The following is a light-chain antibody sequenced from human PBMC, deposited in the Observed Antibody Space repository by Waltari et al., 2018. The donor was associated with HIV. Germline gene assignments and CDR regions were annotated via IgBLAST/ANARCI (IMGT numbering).Light chain of an antibody. J-gene: IGLJ1*01. CDR2: EGS. CDR3: CSYAGSNTFV. CDR1: NSDVGSYNL. V-gene: IGLV2-23*03. Sequence: QSALTQPASVSGSPGQSITISCTGTNSDVGSYNLVSWYQQHPVKAPKLMIYEGSKRSSGVSNRFSGSKSGNTASLTISGLQAEDEADYYCCSYAGSNTFVFGTGTKVTVL.